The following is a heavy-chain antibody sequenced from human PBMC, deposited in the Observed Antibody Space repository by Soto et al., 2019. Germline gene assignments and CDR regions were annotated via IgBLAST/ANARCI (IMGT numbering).Heavy chain of an antibody. J-gene: IGHJ4*02. CDR1: GFTFGSYV. V-gene: IGHV3-30*18. Sequence: PGGSLRLSCAASGFTFGSYVVHWIRQAPGKGLVWVAVISYDRSNKYYADTVKGRFTISRDNSKNTLYLQMNSLRAEDTAVYYCVKDRSYDILTGYYDTYGMYLGQGTLVTVSS. CDR3: VKDRSYDILTGYYDTYGMY. CDR2: ISYDRSNK. D-gene: IGHD3-9*01.